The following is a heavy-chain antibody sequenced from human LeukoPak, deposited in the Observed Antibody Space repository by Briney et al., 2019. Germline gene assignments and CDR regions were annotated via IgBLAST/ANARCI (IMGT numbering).Heavy chain of an antibody. CDR1: GFTFGDYY. D-gene: IGHD3-22*01. V-gene: IGHV3-11*04. Sequence: KPGGSLRLSCAASGFTFGDYYMSWIRQAPGKGLEWVSYISSSGSTIYYADSVKGRFTISRDNAKNSLYLQMNSLRAEDTAVYYCAREDDSSGYYYRYWGQGTLVTVSS. CDR3: AREDDSSGYYYRY. J-gene: IGHJ4*02. CDR2: ISSSGSTI.